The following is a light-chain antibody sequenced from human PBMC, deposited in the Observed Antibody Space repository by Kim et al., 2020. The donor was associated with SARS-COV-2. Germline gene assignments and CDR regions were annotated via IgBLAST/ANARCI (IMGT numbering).Light chain of an antibody. J-gene: IGKJ2*01. CDR2: GAS. CDR1: QTVGSNS. Sequence: EIVLTQSPGTLSLSPGERATLSCRASQTVGSNSVVWYQQRPGQAPRLLIYGASSRATGIPDRFSGSGSGTDFTLTISRLEPEDFAVYYCQQYGNLPIFGQGTKLEIK. V-gene: IGKV3-20*01. CDR3: QQYGNLPI.